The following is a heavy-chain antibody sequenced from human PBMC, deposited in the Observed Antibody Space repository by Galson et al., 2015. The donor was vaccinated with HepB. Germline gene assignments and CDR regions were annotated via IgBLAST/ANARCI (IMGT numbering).Heavy chain of an antibody. CDR2: INAGHGNT. CDR3: SRYPITMVRGVKNAFDI. J-gene: IGHJ3*02. CDR1: GYTFPIFT. D-gene: IGHD3-10*01. Sequence: SVKVSCKDSGYTFPIFTLHWVRQAPGQRLEWMGWINAGHGNTEYSQMFHGRVTIPRDTSASTVYMELSSLTSEDTAVYYCSRYPITMVRGVKNAFDIWGQGTMVTVSS. V-gene: IGHV1-3*01.